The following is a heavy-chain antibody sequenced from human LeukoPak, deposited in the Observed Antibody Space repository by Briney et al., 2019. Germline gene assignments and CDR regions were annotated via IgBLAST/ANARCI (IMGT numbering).Heavy chain of an antibody. V-gene: IGHV3-23*01. J-gene: IGHJ4*02. D-gene: IGHD3-10*01. CDR3: ARDSSMLRGPLVIYYFDF. Sequence: GGSLRLSCAASGFSFSSHGMSWVRQAPGKGLEWVSTISGGGDATYYADSVKGRFTISRDNSKNTLYLQMNSLRVEDTAVYYCARDSSMLRGPLVIYYFDFWGQGTLVTVSS. CDR2: ISGGGDAT. CDR1: GFSFSSHG.